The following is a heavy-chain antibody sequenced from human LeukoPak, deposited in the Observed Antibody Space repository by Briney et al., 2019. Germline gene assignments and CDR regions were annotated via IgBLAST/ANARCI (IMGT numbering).Heavy chain of an antibody. CDR2: IHHSGST. CDR3: ARVRRDSYLDY. Sequence: PSETLSLTCAVSGESISSSNWWSWVRQPPGKGLEWIGEIHHSGSTNYNPSLKSRVTISLDKPKNQLSLKMTSVTAADTAVYYCARVRRDSYLDYWGQGTLVTVSS. CDR1: GESISSSNW. J-gene: IGHJ4*02. D-gene: IGHD3-16*01. V-gene: IGHV4-4*02.